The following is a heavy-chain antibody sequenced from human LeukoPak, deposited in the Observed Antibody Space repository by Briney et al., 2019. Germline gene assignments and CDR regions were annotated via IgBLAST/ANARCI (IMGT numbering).Heavy chain of an antibody. D-gene: IGHD3-10*01. CDR3: ARHYYGSGSPTGGAFDV. J-gene: IGHJ3*01. CDR2: ISGSGGST. V-gene: IGHV3-23*01. CDR1: GFALSSYA. Sequence: GGFLTLSCAASGFALSSYAMSWVRQDPGKGLEWVSAISGSGGSTYYADSVKGRFTISRDNAKNTVYLQMNTLRADDTVFYYCARHYYGSGSPTGGAFDVWGQGTMVTVSS.